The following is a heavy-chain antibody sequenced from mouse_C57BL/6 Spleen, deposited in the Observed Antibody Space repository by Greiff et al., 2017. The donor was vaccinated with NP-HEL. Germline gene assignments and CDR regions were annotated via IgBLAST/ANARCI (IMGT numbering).Heavy chain of an antibody. J-gene: IGHJ4*01. D-gene: IGHD2-4*01. CDR1: GYTFTSYW. CDR2: IYPGNSDT. Sequence: VQLKQSGTVLARPGASVKMSCKTSGYTFTSYWMHWVKQRPGQGLAWIGAIYPGNSDTSYNQKFKGKAKLTAVTSASTSYMELSSLTNEDSAVYYCTRWEYYDYDNYAMDYWGQGTSVTVSS. V-gene: IGHV1-5*01. CDR3: TRWEYYDYDNYAMDY.